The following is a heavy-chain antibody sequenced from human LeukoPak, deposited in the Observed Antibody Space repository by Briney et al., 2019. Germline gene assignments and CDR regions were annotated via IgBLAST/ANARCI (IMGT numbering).Heavy chain of an antibody. CDR1: GGSISSSSYY. CDR3: ARGRNFLRSLDP. V-gene: IGHV4-39*07. Sequence: SETLSLTCTVSGGSISSSSYYWGWIRQPPGKGLEWIGSIYISGRTYYNPSVKNRVTISVDTSKNQYFLKLSSVTAADTAVYYCARGRNFLRSLDPWGQGTLVTVSS. J-gene: IGHJ5*02. D-gene: IGHD3-9*01. CDR2: IYISGRT.